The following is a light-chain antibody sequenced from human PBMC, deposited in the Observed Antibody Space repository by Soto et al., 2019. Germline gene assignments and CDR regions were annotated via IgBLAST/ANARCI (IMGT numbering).Light chain of an antibody. CDR3: CSYAGSGTFYV. CDR1: SSNAVSYTL. J-gene: IGLJ1*01. V-gene: IGLV2-23*03. CDR2: EGG. Sequence: QSVLTQPASVSGSPGQSITISCTATSSNAVSYTLVSWCQQRPGKAPELIIFEGGKRPSGVSDRFSGSKSGNTASLTISRLQAEDEADYYCCSYAGSGTFYVVGDGTKVTVL.